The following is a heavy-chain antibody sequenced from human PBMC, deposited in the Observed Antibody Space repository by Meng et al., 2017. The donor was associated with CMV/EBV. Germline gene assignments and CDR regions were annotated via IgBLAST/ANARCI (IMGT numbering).Heavy chain of an antibody. D-gene: IGHD3-16*01. CDR3: ATGGSTTDHREIDWFDP. Sequence: VPLVQSGAEVKKPGASVKVSCKVSGYTLTELFIHWVRQAPGKGLEWMGGFDPEDGETIYAQKFQGRVTMTEDTSTDTAYMELSSLRSEDTAVYYCATGGSTTDHREIDWFDPWGQGTLVTVSS. V-gene: IGHV1-24*01. J-gene: IGHJ5*02. CDR1: GYTLTELF. CDR2: FDPEDGET.